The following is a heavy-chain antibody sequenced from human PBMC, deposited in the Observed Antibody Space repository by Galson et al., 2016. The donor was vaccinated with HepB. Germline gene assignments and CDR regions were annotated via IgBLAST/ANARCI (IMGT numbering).Heavy chain of an antibody. CDR3: ARETTIWGNGFQY. D-gene: IGHD4-23*01. J-gene: IGHJ4*02. V-gene: IGHV3-43*01. CDR2: VSWDATTI. CDR1: GFTFDDYT. Sequence: SLRLSCAASGFTFDDYTMHWVRQAPGKGLEWVSLVSWDATTIYYADSVKGRFTISRDNSKTSLYLQMNRLTSEDTALYYCARETTIWGNGFQYWGQGTLVTVSS.